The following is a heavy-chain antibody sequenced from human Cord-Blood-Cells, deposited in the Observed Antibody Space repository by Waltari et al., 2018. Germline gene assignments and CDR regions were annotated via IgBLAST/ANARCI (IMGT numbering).Heavy chain of an antibody. D-gene: IGHD6-6*01. CDR1: VGSFSGYY. CDR3: ARERIEGQLVDWFDP. V-gene: IGHV4-34*01. CDR2: INHSGST. J-gene: IGHJ5*02. Sequence: QVQLQQWGAGLLKPSETLSLTCAVYVGSFSGYYWTWIRQPPGKGLEWIGEINHSGSTNYNPSLKSRVTISVDTSKNQFSLKLSSVTAADTAVYYCARERIEGQLVDWFDPWGQGTLVTVSS.